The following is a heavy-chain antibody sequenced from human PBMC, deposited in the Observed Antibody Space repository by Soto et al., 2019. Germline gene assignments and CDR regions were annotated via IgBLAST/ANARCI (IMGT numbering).Heavy chain of an antibody. CDR1: GYTFTGYY. D-gene: IGHD6-13*01. J-gene: IGHJ6*02. CDR3: ARVRSLVRYYSYGMDV. V-gene: IGHV1-2*02. Sequence: ASVKVSCKASGYTFTGYYMHWVRQAPGQGLEWMGWINPNSGGTNYAQKFQGRVTMTRETSISTAYMELSRLRSEDTAVYYCARVRSLVRYYSYGMDVWGQGTTVTVYS. CDR2: INPNSGGT.